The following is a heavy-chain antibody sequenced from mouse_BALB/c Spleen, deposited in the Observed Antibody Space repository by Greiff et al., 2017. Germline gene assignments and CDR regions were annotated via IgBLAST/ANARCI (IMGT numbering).Heavy chain of an antibody. CDR2: IRNKANGYTT. Sequence: DVKLVESGGGLVQPGGSLRLSCATSGFTFTDYYMSWVRQPPGKALEWLGFIRNKANGYTTEYSASVKGRFTISRDNSQSILYLQMNTLRAEDSATYYCARVPFWDGAMDYWGQGTSVTVSS. CDR3: ARVPFWDGAMDY. J-gene: IGHJ4*01. V-gene: IGHV7-3*02. CDR1: GFTFTDYY. D-gene: IGHD4-1*01.